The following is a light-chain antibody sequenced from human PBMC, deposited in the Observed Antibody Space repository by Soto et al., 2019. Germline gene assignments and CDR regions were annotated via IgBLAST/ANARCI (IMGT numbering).Light chain of an antibody. CDR3: QQYGSSPGT. CDR1: QSVSSSY. Sequence: EIVLTQSPGPLSLSPGERATLSCRASQSVSSSYLAWYQQKPGQAPRPLIYGASSRAIGIPDRFSGSGSGTDFTLTISRLEPEDFAVYYCQQYGSSPGTFGQGTKVEIK. CDR2: GAS. J-gene: IGKJ1*01. V-gene: IGKV3-20*01.